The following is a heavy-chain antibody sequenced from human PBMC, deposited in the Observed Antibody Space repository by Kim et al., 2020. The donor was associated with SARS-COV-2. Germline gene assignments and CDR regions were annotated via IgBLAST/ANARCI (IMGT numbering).Heavy chain of an antibody. V-gene: IGHV3-74*01. CDR2: INSDGSST. D-gene: IGHD1-26*01. CDR3: AYSGSYGWFDP. Sequence: GGSLRLSCAASGFTFSSYWMHWVRQAPGKGLVWVSLINSDGSSTSYADSVKGRFTISRDNAKNTLYLQMNSLRAEDTAVYYCAYSGSYGWFDPWGQGNLVTVS. J-gene: IGHJ5*02. CDR1: GFTFSSYW.